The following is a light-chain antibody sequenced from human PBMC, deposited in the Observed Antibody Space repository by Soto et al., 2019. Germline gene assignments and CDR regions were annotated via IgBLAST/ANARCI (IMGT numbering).Light chain of an antibody. V-gene: IGKV1-5*01. CDR2: DAS. CDR3: QQYNSYSGT. CDR1: QSISSW. Sequence: DIQMTQSPSTLSASVGDRVTITCRASQSISSWLAWYQQKPGKAPKLLLSDASSLESGVPSRFSGSGSGTEFTLTISSLQPDDFATYYCQQYNSYSGTFGQGTKVEIK. J-gene: IGKJ1*01.